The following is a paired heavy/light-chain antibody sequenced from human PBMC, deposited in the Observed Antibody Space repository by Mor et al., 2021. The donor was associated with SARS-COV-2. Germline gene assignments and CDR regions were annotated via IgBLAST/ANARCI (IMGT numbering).Heavy chain of an antibody. D-gene: IGHD2-21*02. CDR3: TRDLVFSGDAFDI. V-gene: IGHV3-33*01. J-gene: IGHJ3*02. CDR2: IWSDGTNK. CDR1: GFTFSRYG. Sequence: QVHLVESGGDVVQPGRSLRLSCAASGFTFSRYGMHWVRQAPGKGLEWVADIWSDGTNKHYADSVKGRFTISRDTSKNMLYLQMNSLRAEDTAIYYCTRDLVFSGDAFDIWGQGTMVTVSS.
Light chain of an antibody. CDR3: MQATHWPPYT. CDR2: KVS. J-gene: IGKJ2*01. CDR1: QSLVHSDGNTY. Sequence: DVVMTQSPLSLPVTLGQPASIFCRSSQSLVHSDGNTYLNWFQQRPGQSPRRLIYKVSNRDSGVPDRFSGSGSGTDFTLKISRVEAEDVGVYYCMQATHWPPYTFGQGTKLEIK. V-gene: IGKV2-30*02.